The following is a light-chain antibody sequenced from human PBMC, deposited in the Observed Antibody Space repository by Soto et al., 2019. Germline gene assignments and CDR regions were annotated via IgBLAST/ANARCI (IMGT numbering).Light chain of an antibody. CDR2: GAS. Sequence: IVLTQSPVTLSLSPCEIATLSCRASQSVSNNYLAWYQQKPGQAPRLFIYGASNRATGIPDRFSGSGSGTDFTLTISRLEPEDFAVYYCQQYGSSGTFGQGTKVDIK. V-gene: IGKV3-20*01. CDR1: QSVSNNY. CDR3: QQYGSSGT. J-gene: IGKJ1*01.